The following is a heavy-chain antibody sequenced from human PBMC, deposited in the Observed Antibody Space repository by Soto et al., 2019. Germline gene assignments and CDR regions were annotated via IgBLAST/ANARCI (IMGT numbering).Heavy chain of an antibody. CDR3: ARSSIVATIMSDY. Sequence: ASVKVSGEASGYTFTSYGISWVRRAPGQGLEWMGWISAYNGNTNYAQKLQGRVTMTTDTSTSTAYMELRSLRSDDTAVYYCARSSIVATIMSDYWGQGTLVTVSS. CDR1: GYTFTSYG. V-gene: IGHV1-18*01. D-gene: IGHD5-12*01. CDR2: ISAYNGNT. J-gene: IGHJ4*02.